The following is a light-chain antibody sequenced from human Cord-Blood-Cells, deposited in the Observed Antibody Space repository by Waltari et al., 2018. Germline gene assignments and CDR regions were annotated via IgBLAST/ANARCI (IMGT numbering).Light chain of an antibody. Sequence: DIEMTQSPATLSVSTGESDTLSCRDRQSVSSNLAWYQQQPGQAPRLLIYGASTRATGIPARFSGSGSGTEFTLTISSLQSEDFAVYFCQQYNNWPPLTFGGGTKVEIK. CDR3: QQYNNWPPLT. CDR2: GAS. V-gene: IGKV3-15*01. J-gene: IGKJ4*01. CDR1: QSVSSN.